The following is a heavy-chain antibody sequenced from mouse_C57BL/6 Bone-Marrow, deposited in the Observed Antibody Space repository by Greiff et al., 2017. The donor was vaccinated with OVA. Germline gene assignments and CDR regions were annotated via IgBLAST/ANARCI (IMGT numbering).Heavy chain of an antibody. D-gene: IGHD3-2*02. Sequence: VQLQQSGAELARPGASVKLSCKASGYTFTSYGISWVKQRTGQGLVWIGEIYPRSGNTYYNEKFKGKATLTADKSSSTAYMELRSLTSEDSAVYFCVVDSSGYWFAYWGQGTLVTVSA. J-gene: IGHJ3*01. V-gene: IGHV1-81*01. CDR1: GYTFTSYG. CDR2: IYPRSGNT. CDR3: VVDSSGYWFAY.